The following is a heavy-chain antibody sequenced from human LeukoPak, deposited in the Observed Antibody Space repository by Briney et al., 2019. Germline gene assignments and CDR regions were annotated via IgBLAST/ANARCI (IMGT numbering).Heavy chain of an antibody. CDR2: ISYDGSNK. CDR3: ARDFIVGAYYFDY. Sequence: GGSLRLSCAASGFTFSSYAMHWVRQAPGKGLEWVAVISYDGSNKYYADSVKGRFTISRDNSKNTLYLQMNSLRAEDTAVYYCARDFIVGAYYFDYWGQGTLVTVSS. V-gene: IGHV3-30-3*01. CDR1: GFTFSSYA. J-gene: IGHJ4*02. D-gene: IGHD1-26*01.